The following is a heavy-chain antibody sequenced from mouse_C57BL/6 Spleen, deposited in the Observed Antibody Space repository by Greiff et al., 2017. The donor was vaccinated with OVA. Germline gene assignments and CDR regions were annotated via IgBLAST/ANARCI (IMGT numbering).Heavy chain of an antibody. CDR2: ISDGGSYT. Sequence: DVMLVESGGGLVKPGGSLKLSCAASGFTFSSYAMSWVRQTPEKRLEWVATISDGGSYTYYPDNVKGRFTISRDNAKNNLYLQMSHLKSEDTAMYYCARDELHFSFDYRGQGTTLTGSS. CDR3: ARDELHFSFDY. D-gene: IGHD1-3*01. J-gene: IGHJ2*01. V-gene: IGHV5-4*01. CDR1: GFTFSSYA.